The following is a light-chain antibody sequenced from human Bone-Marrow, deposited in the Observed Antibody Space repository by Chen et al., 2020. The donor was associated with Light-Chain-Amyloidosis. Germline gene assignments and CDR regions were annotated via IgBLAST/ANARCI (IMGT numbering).Light chain of an antibody. CDR2: ATS. CDR1: QSISSY. V-gene: IGKV1-39*01. Sequence: IQMTQSTSSLAASVGDRVTITCRASQSISSYLNWYQLKSGSAPKPLIYATSSLQSGVPPRFRGSGSGTDFTLTISSLQPEDFATYYCQQSYSSPLTFGGGTKVEI. CDR3: QQSYSSPLT. J-gene: IGKJ4*01.